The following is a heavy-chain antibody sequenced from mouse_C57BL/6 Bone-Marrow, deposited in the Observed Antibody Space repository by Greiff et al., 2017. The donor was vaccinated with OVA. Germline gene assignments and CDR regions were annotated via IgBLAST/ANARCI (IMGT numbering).Heavy chain of an antibody. CDR1: GYTFTDYY. V-gene: IGHV1-19*01. CDR3: ARWTGTGDY. D-gene: IGHD4-1*01. J-gene: IGHJ2*01. Sequence: VQLKQSGPVLVKPGASVKLSCKASGYTFTDYYMNWVKQSHGKSLEWIGVINPYNGGTSYNEKVKGKATLTVDKSSSTAYMELNSLTSEDSADYYCARWTGTGDYWGQGTTLTVSS. CDR2: INPYNGGT.